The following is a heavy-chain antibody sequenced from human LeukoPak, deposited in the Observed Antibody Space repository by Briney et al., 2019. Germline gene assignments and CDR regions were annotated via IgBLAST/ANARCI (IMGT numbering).Heavy chain of an antibody. Sequence: PSETLSLTCTVSGVSISSYYWSWLRQPAGKGLEWIGRIYTSGSTNYNPSLKSRVTMSVDTSKNQFSLKLSSVTAADTAVYYCAREWGYYDSSGYYYSNVLYDYWGQGTLVTVSS. CDR1: GVSISSYY. D-gene: IGHD3-22*01. J-gene: IGHJ4*02. V-gene: IGHV4-4*07. CDR2: IYTSGST. CDR3: AREWGYYDSSGYYYSNVLYDY.